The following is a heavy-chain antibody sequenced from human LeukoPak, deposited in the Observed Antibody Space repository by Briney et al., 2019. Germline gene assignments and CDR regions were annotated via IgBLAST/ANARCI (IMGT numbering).Heavy chain of an antibody. Sequence: GGSLRLSCAASGFTVRSNYMSWVRQVPGKGLEWVSVIYSGVRTNYADSVKGRFTISRDNSKNTLYLQMNSLRAEDTAVYYCRICGGDCSLIDQWGQGTLVTVSS. CDR1: GFTVRSNY. D-gene: IGHD2-21*02. J-gene: IGHJ4*02. CDR3: RICGGDCSLIDQ. CDR2: IYSGVRT. V-gene: IGHV3-53*01.